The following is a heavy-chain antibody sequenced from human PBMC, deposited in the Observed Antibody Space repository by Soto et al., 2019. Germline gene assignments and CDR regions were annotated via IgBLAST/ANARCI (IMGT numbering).Heavy chain of an antibody. CDR1: GGSISSSSYY. J-gene: IGHJ5*02. V-gene: IGHV4-39*01. D-gene: IGHD2-2*01. Sequence: SETLSLTCTVSGGSISSSSYYWGWIRQPPGKGLEWIGSIYYSGSTYYNPSLKSRVTISVDTSKNQFSLKLSSVTAADTAVYYCARQKEDIVVVPAAFLKTWGQGTLVTVSS. CDR3: ARQKEDIVVVPAAFLKT. CDR2: IYYSGST.